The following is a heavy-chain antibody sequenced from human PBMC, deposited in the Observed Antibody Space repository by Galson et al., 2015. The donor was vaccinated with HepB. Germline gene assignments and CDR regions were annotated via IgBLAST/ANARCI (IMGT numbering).Heavy chain of an antibody. D-gene: IGHD3-22*01. CDR1: GFTFSDYY. J-gene: IGHJ3*02. CDR2: ISSSSSYT. CDR3: ARDFPYYDSSGYYLDAFDI. Sequence: SLRLSCAASGFTFSDYYMSWIRQAPGKGLEWVSYISSSSSYTNYADSVKGRFTISRDNAKNSLYLQMNSLRAEDTAVYYCARDFPYYDSSGYYLDAFDIWGQGTMVTVSS. V-gene: IGHV3-11*06.